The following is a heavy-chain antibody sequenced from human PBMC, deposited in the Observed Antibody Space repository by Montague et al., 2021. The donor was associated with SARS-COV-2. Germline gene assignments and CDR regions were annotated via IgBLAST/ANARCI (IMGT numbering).Heavy chain of an antibody. CDR3: ARDRETTTDKFYGMDV. CDR1: GGSFSGYY. CDR2: INPSGGT. V-gene: IGHV4-34*01. J-gene: IGHJ6*02. D-gene: IGHD1-1*01. Sequence: SETLSLTCAVYGGSFSGYYWSWIRQPPGKGLEWIGEINPSGGTNYNPSLKSRVTISVDTSKNQFSLKLTSVTAADTAVYYCARDRETTTDKFYGMDVWGQGTTVTVSS.